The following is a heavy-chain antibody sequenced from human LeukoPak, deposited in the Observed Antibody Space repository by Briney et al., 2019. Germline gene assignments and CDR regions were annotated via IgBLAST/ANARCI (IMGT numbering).Heavy chain of an antibody. CDR2: INPNSGGT. Sequence: ASVKVSCKASGYTFTGYYTHWVRQAPGQGLEWMGWINPNSGGTNYAQKFQGRVTMTRDTSISTAYMELSRLRSDDTAVYYCASVGYCSSTSCSPYNWFDPWGQGTLVTVSS. CDR1: GYTFTGYY. J-gene: IGHJ5*02. CDR3: ASVGYCSSTSCSPYNWFDP. D-gene: IGHD2-2*03. V-gene: IGHV1-2*02.